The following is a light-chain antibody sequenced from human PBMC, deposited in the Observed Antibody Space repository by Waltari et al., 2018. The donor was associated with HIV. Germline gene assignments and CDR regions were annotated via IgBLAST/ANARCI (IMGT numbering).Light chain of an antibody. CDR2: GTS. CDR1: QSLRGAY. CDR3: QQYGYSPRT. V-gene: IGKV3-20*01. J-gene: IGKJ5*01. Sequence: EIVLTQSPGTLSLSPGARATLSCGASQSLRGAYLGWHQQKPGQPPRLLIYGTSNRATGIPDRFSGTGSETNFTLIITRLEPEDFAVYYCQQYGYSPRTFGQGTRLEIK.